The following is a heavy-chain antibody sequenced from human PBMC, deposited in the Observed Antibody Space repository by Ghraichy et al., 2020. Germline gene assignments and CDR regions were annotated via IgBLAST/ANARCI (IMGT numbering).Heavy chain of an antibody. Sequence: SETLSLTCTVSGGSISSGSYYWSWIRQPAGKGLEWIGRIYTSGSTNYNPSLKSRVTISVDTSKNQFSLKLSSVTAADTAVYYCARLPSPFGGVIVNAFDIWGQGTMVTVSS. CDR2: IYTSGST. CDR1: GGSISSGSYY. D-gene: IGHD3-16*02. V-gene: IGHV4-61*02. J-gene: IGHJ3*02. CDR3: ARLPSPFGGVIVNAFDI.